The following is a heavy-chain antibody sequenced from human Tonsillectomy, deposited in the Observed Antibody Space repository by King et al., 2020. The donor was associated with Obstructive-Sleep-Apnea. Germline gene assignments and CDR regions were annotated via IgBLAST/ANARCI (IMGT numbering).Heavy chain of an antibody. D-gene: IGHD4-23*01. CDR2: ISYDGSNK. V-gene: IGHV3-30*04. CDR1: GCTFSSYA. J-gene: IGHJ6*02. CDR3: ARDKYGGNSGYYYYGMDV. Sequence: VQLVESGGGVVQPGRSLRLSCAASGCTFSSYAMHWVRQAPGMGLEWGAGISYDGSNKYYADSVKGRFTISRDNSKNRLYLQMNSLRAEDTAVYYCARDKYGGNSGYYYYGMDVWGQGTTVTVSS.